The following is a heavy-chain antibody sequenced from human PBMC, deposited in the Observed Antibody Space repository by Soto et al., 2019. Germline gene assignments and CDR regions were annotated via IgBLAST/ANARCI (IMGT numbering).Heavy chain of an antibody. CDR1: GGSFSGYY. J-gene: IGHJ6*02. CDR3: AGERRGVRGGMDV. V-gene: IGHV4-34*01. D-gene: IGHD3-10*01. CDR2: INHSGST. Sequence: QVQLQQWGAGLLKPSETLSLTCAVYGGSFSGYYWSWILQPPGKGLEWIGEINHSGSTNYNPSLTSRVTISVDTSKNQFSLKLRSVTAADTAVYYCAGERRGVRGGMDVWGHGTTVTVSS.